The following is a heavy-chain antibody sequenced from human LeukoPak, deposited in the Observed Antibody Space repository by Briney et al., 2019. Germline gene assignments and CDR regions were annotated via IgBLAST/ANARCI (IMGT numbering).Heavy chain of an antibody. CDR2: ISGSGGST. CDR3: AKTGQQLVYYYYYYMDV. V-gene: IGHV3-23*01. J-gene: IGHJ6*03. Sequence: GGSLRLSCAASGFTFSSYAMSWVRQAPGKGLEWVSAISGSGGSTYYADSVKGRFTISRDNSKNTLYLQMNSLRAEDTAVYYCAKTGQQLVYYYYYYMDVWGKGTTVTVSS. CDR1: GFTFSSYA. D-gene: IGHD6-13*01.